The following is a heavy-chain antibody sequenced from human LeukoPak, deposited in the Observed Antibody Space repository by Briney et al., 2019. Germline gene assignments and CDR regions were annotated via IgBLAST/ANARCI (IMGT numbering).Heavy chain of an antibody. J-gene: IGHJ4*02. CDR3: AEDLAAAGSTDY. D-gene: IGHD6-13*01. Sequence: SVKVSCKASGGTFSSYAISWVRQAPGQGLEWMGGIIPIFGTANYAQKFQGRVTITADESTSTAYMELSSLRSDDTAVYYCAEDLAAAGSTDYWGQGTLVTVSS. CDR2: IIPIFGTA. V-gene: IGHV1-69*13. CDR1: GGTFSSYA.